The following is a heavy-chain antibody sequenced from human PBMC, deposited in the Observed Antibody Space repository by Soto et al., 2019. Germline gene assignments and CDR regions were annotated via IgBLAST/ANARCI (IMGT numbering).Heavy chain of an antibody. CDR1: ASMFSRFW. CDR2: IDVTDSDT. V-gene: IGHV5-10-1*03. Sequence: EAQLVQSGAEVKKPGESLRISCKGSASMFSRFWISWVRQMPGKGLEWMGRIDVTDSDTNYSPSFQGHVTVSLDKSISTAYLQLGSLKASDTGMYYCAKETFDALEIWGQGTMVTVSS. CDR3: AKETFDALEI. J-gene: IGHJ3*02.